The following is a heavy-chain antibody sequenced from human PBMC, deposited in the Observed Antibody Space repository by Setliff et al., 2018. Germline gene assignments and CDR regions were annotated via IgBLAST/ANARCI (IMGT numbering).Heavy chain of an antibody. V-gene: IGHV4-39*07. D-gene: IGHD3-3*01. Sequence: SETLSLTCTVFGGSISSSSYYWGWIRQPPGKGLEWIGSIYYSGSTYYNPSLKSRVTISVDTSKNQLSLKLSSVTAADTAVYYCARRTEYYNFWSGYYDYWGQGTLVTVSS. CDR3: ARRTEYYNFWSGYYDY. J-gene: IGHJ4*02. CDR1: GGSISSSSYY. CDR2: IYYSGST.